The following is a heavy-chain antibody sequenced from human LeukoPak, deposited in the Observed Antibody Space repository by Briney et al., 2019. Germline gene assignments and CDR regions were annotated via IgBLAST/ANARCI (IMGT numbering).Heavy chain of an antibody. Sequence: GSSVKVSCKASGYTFTSYGISWVRQAPGQGLEWMGWISAYNGNTNYAQKLQGRVTMTTDTSTSTAYMELRSLRSDDTAVYYCARDQPYGSGSYSAKWGFDYWGPGTLVTVSS. CDR3: ARDQPYGSGSYSAKWGFDY. J-gene: IGHJ4*02. D-gene: IGHD3-10*01. CDR2: ISAYNGNT. CDR1: GYTFTSYG. V-gene: IGHV1-18*01.